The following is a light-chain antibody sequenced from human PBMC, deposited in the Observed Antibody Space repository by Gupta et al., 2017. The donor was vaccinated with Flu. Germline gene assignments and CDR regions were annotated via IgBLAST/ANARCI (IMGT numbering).Light chain of an antibody. CDR2: GAS. CDR3: QHYNNWPPYS. V-gene: IGKV3-15*01. J-gene: IGKJ2*03. Sequence: EIVMTQSPSTLSVSPGERATLSCRASQSIGSNLAWYQQKPGQAPRLLIYGASTRATDIPARFSGSGSGTEFTLDISSLQSEYFAVYYCQHYNNWPPYSFGQGTKLEIK. CDR1: QSIGSN.